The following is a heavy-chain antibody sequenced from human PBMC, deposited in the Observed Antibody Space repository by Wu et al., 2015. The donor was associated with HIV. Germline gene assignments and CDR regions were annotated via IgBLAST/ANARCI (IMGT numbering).Heavy chain of an antibody. V-gene: IGHV1-2*02. Sequence: QVQLVQSGAEVKKPGASVKVSCKASGYTFTAYYMHWVRQAPGQGLEWMGWINPNSGGTNYAQKFQDRVTMTRDTSISTAYMEVRSLRSDDTAVYYCVTYGGHYWGQGALVTVST. CDR2: INPNSGGT. J-gene: IGHJ4*02. CDR3: VTYGGHY. CDR1: GYTFTAYY. D-gene: IGHD4/OR15-4a*01.